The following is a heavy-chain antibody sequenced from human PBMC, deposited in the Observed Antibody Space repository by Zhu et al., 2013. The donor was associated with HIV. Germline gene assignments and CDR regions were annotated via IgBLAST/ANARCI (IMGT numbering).Heavy chain of an antibody. Sequence: QVHLVQSGAEVKKPGSSVRLSCTSSGGTFGKFGIFWLRQSPIAGLEWMGTLIPMLGTPNYAQTFLGRLTIRAEESTATSYMELRGLTSDDTGIYYCARDGGTYAKLYVFESWGPGTLVTVSS. CDR1: GGTFGKFG. V-gene: IGHV1-69*18. CDR2: LIPMLGTP. D-gene: IGHD2-8*01. J-gene: IGHJ4*02. CDR3: ARDGGTYAKLYVFES.